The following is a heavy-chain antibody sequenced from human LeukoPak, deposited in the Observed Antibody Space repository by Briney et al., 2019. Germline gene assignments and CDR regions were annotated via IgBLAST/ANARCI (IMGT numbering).Heavy chain of an antibody. J-gene: IGHJ4*02. CDR2: ISAYNGNT. CDR3: ARDYYDSSGYTGFDY. Sequence: EASVKVSCKASGGTFSSYAISWVRQAPGQGLEWMGWISAYNGNTNYAQKLQGRVTMTTDTSTSTAYMELRSLRSDDTAVYYCARDYYDSSGYTGFDYWGQGTLVTVSS. V-gene: IGHV1-18*01. D-gene: IGHD3-22*01. CDR1: GGTFSSYA.